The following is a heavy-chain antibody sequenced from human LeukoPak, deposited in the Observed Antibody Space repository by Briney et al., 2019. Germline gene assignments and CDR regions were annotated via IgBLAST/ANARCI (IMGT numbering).Heavy chain of an antibody. D-gene: IGHD6-19*01. CDR2: ISAYNGNT. Sequence: ASVKVSCTASGYTFTSYGISWVRQAPGQGLEWMGWISAYNGNTNYAQKLQGRVTMTTDTSTSTAYMELRSLRSDDTAVYYCARDLKRGYSSGRYSWGTGSSNDYWGQGTLVTVSS. CDR3: ARDLKRGYSSGRYSWGTGSSNDY. V-gene: IGHV1-18*01. J-gene: IGHJ4*02. CDR1: GYTFTSYG.